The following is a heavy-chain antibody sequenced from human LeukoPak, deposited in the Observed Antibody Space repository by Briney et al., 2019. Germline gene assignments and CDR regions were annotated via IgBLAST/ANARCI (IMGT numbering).Heavy chain of an antibody. J-gene: IGHJ5*02. V-gene: IGHV3-74*01. Sequence: GGSLRLSCAASGFTFSSYSMNWVRQAPGKGLVWVSRINSDGINTSYADSVKGRFTISRDNAKNTLNLQMNSLRAEDTAVYYCARDLGQYYDTSDNWFDPGAREPWSPSPQ. D-gene: IGHD3-22*01. CDR3: ARDLGQYYDTSDNWFDP. CDR1: GFTFSSYS. CDR2: INSDGINT.